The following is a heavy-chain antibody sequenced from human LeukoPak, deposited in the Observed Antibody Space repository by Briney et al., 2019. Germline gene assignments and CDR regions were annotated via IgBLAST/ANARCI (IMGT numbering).Heavy chain of an antibody. D-gene: IGHD2-21*01. CDR3: ARHIPFDC. V-gene: IGHV3-13*01. J-gene: IGHJ4*02. CDR2: IYRAGDT. CDR1: GFTLSTYD. Sequence: GGSLRLSCAASGFTLSTYDMHWVRQPTGEGLEWVSIIYRAGDTYYPGSVKGRFTISRDNAKNSLYLQMNSLRAEDTAVYYCARHIPFDCWGQGTLVTVSS.